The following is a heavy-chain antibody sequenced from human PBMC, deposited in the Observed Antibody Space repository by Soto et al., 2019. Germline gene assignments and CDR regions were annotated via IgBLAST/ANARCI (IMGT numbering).Heavy chain of an antibody. J-gene: IGHJ6*02. CDR1: GFTFSNHW. CDR2: INSDESST. V-gene: IGHV3-74*01. CDR3: TTGMCSSTSCYAGGYYYYGMDV. Sequence: PGGSLRLSCAASGFTFSNHWMHWVRQAPGKGLVWVSRINSDESSTTYADSVKGRFTISRDNAKNTLYLQMNSLKTEDTAVYYCTTGMCSSTSCYAGGYYYYGMDVWGQGTTVTVSS. D-gene: IGHD2-2*01.